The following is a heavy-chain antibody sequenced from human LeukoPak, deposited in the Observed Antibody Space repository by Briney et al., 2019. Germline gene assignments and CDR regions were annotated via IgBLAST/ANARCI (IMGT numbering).Heavy chain of an antibody. D-gene: IGHD3-10*01. CDR1: GFPFDDYG. V-gene: IGHV3-20*04. J-gene: IGHJ4*02. CDR2: VSWNGAYT. CDR3: ARRKGPYGSGTYYDS. Sequence: GGSLRLSCAASGFPFDDYGTSWVRLAPGKGLEWVSGVSWNGAYTEYADSVRGRFTISRDNAKKSLYLQMNSLRVDDTALYYCARRKGPYGSGTYYDSWGQGTLVSVSS.